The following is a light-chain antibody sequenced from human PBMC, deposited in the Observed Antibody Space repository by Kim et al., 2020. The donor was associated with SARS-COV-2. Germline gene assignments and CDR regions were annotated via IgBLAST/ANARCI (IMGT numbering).Light chain of an antibody. J-gene: IGLJ1*01. CDR3: QAWDSSTGV. CDR2: QDS. V-gene: IGLV3-1*01. Sequence: SWSPGKTASITCSGDKLGDKYACWYQQKPGQSPVLVIYQDSKRPSGIPERFSGSNSGNTATLTISGTQAMDEADYYCQAWDSSTGVFGTGTKVTVL. CDR1: KLGDKY.